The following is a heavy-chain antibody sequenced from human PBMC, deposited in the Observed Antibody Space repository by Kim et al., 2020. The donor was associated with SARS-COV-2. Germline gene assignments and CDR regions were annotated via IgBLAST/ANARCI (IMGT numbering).Heavy chain of an antibody. CDR2: IYYSGTT. Sequence: SETLSLICSVSGYSISRSSYYWGWIRQPPGKGLEWIGSIYYSGTTFYNPSLKSRVTMSVDTSKNQFSLKLNSVTAADTAVYYCARHSGQGVNYYYGVNVWGQGTTVTVSS. D-gene: IGHD6-25*01. CDR1: GYSISRSSYY. J-gene: IGHJ6*02. V-gene: IGHV4-39*01. CDR3: ARHSGQGVNYYYGVNV.